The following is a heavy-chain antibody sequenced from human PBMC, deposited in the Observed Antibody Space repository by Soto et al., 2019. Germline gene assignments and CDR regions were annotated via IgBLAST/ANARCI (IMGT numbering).Heavy chain of an antibody. CDR3: ARDSSSWTTGLLDY. CDR1: GDSISSSACY. J-gene: IGHJ4*02. CDR2: IYNSGST. D-gene: IGHD6-13*01. Sequence: SETLSLTCTVSGDSISSSACYWGWIRQPPGKGLEWIGSIYNSGSTYYNPSLKSRVTMSLDTSKNQFSLKLSSVTAADTAVYYCARDSSSWTTGLLDYWGQGTLVTVSS. V-gene: IGHV4-39*07.